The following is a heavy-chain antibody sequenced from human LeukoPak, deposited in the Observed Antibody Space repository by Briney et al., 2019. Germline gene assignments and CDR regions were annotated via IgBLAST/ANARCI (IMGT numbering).Heavy chain of an antibody. J-gene: IGHJ4*02. Sequence: GGSLRLSCAASGFTFSRYWMHWVRQAPGEGLVWVSRMNSDGSNTNYADSVKGGFTISRDNAKNTLYLQMNSLRADDTAVYYCARDICSGIGCYPRAPFDYWGQGTLVTVSS. CDR3: ARDICSGIGCYPRAPFDY. V-gene: IGHV3-74*01. CDR1: GFTFSRYW. D-gene: IGHD2-15*01. CDR2: MNSDGSNT.